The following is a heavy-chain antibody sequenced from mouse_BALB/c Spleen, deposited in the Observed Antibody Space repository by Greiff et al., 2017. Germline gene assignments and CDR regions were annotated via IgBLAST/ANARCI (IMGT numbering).Heavy chain of an antibody. Sequence: EVQGVESGGDLVKPGGSLKLSCAASGFTFSSYGMSWVRQTSDKRLEWVATISSGGSYTYYPDSVKGRFTISRDNAKNTLYLQMSSLKSEDTAMYYYAREEPFDYWGHGTTLTVSS. CDR2: ISSGGSYT. CDR3: AREEPFDY. CDR1: GFTFSSYG. V-gene: IGHV5-6*01. J-gene: IGHJ2*01.